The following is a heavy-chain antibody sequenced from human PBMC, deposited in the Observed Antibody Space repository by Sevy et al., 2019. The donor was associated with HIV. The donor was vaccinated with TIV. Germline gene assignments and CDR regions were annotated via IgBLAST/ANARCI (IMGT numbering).Heavy chain of an antibody. V-gene: IGHV3-21*01. CDR3: ARGLVNWDGMDV. Sequence: GGSLRLSCAASGFRFNIYEMNWVRQAPGKGLEWVSFISFMSNYIYYGDSVKGRFTISRDNAKNSVYLQMNSLRAEDTAVYYCARGLVNWDGMDVWGQGTTVTVSS. CDR1: GFRFNIYE. CDR2: ISFMSNYI. D-gene: IGHD7-27*01. J-gene: IGHJ6*02.